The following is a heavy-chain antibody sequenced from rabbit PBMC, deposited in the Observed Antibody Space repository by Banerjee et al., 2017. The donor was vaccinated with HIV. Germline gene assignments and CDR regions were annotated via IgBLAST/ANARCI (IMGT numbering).Heavy chain of an antibody. D-gene: IGHD1-1*01. V-gene: IGHV1S40*01. J-gene: IGHJ4*01. CDR3: ARDSSYGSSSAGYDL. Sequence: QSLEESGGDLVKPGASLTLTCTASGFSFRSSYWICWVRQAPGKGLEWIGCIYAGSSGITYYASWAKGRFTISKTSSTTVTLQMTSLTAADTATYFCARDSSYGSSSAGYDLWGQGTLVTVS. CDR1: GFSFRSSYW. CDR2: IYAGSSGIT.